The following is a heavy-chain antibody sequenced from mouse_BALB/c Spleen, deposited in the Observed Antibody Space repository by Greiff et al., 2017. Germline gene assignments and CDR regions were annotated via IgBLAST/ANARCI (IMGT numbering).Heavy chain of an antibody. J-gene: IGHJ3*01. Sequence: EVQLQQSGPGLVKPSQSLSLTCSVTGYSITSGYYWNWIRQFPGNKLEWMGYISYDGSNNYNPSLKNRISITRDTSKNQFFLKLNSVTTEDTATYYCARSYYRYFTWFAYWGQGTLVTVSA. V-gene: IGHV3-6*02. CDR3: ARSYYRYFTWFAY. CDR1: GYSITSGYY. D-gene: IGHD2-14*01. CDR2: ISYDGSN.